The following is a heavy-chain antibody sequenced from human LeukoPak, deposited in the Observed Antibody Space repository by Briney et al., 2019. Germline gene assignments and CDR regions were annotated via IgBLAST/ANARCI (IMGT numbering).Heavy chain of an antibody. J-gene: IGHJ6*02. Sequence: ASVTVSCMASGYTFTGYYMHWVRQAPGQGLEWMGWINPNSGGTNYAQKFQGRVTMTRDTSISTAYMELSRLRSDDTAVYYCARGVYSSSSFYYYGMDVWGQGTTVTVSS. CDR2: INPNSGGT. CDR3: ARGVYSSSSFYYYGMDV. V-gene: IGHV1-2*02. CDR1: GYTFTGYY. D-gene: IGHD6-6*01.